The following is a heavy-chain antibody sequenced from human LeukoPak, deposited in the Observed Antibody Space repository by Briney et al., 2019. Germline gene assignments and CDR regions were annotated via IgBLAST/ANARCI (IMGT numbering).Heavy chain of an antibody. CDR1: GYSFTSYW. V-gene: IGHV5-51*01. CDR3: ARVPTRAVRGVIRPVYGMDV. J-gene: IGHJ6*02. CDR2: IYPGDSDT. Sequence: PGEFLKISCKGSGYSFTSYWIGWVRQMPGKGLEWMGIIYPGDSDTRYSPSFQGQVTISADKSISTAYLQWSSLKASDTAMYYCARVPTRAVRGVIRPVYGMDVWGQGTTVTVSS. D-gene: IGHD3-10*01.